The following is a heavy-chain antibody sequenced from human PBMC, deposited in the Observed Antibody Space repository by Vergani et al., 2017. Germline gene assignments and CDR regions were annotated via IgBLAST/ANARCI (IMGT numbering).Heavy chain of an antibody. D-gene: IGHD6-19*01. CDR1: GFTFSNAW. CDR2: IKSKTDGGTT. Sequence: EVQLVESGGGLVQPGGSLRLSCAASGFTFSNAWMSWVRQAPGKGLEWVGRIKSKTDGGTTDYAAPVKGRFTISRDDSKNTLYLQMNSLRAEDTAVYYCAKDLRYSSGWYGDYWGQGTLVTVSS. V-gene: IGHV3-15*01. J-gene: IGHJ4*02. CDR3: AKDLRYSSGWYGDY.